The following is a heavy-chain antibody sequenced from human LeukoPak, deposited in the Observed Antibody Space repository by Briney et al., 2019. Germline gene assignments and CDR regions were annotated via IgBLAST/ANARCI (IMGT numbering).Heavy chain of an antibody. CDR1: GFTFSSYA. J-gene: IGHJ4*02. Sequence: PGRSLRLSCAASGFTFSSYAMHWVRQAPGKGLEWVAVISYDGSNKYYADSVKGRFTISRDNSKNTLYLQMNSLRAEDTAVYYCARGLSSYGYFDYWGQGTLVTVSS. D-gene: IGHD5-18*01. CDR3: ARGLSSYGYFDY. CDR2: ISYDGSNK. V-gene: IGHV3-30-3*01.